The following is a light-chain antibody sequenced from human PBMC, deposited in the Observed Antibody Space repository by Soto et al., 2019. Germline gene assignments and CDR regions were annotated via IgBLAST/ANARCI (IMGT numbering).Light chain of an antibody. V-gene: IGLV1-47*01. CDR3: AAWDDSLSGYV. Sequence: SVLNQPPSASSAPGQRVTISCSGSSSNIGSNYVYWYQQLPGTAPKLLIYRNNQRPSGVPDRFSGSKSGTSASLAISGLRSDDEADYYCAAWDDSLSGYVFGTGTKVTVL. J-gene: IGLJ1*01. CDR1: SSNIGSNY. CDR2: RNN.